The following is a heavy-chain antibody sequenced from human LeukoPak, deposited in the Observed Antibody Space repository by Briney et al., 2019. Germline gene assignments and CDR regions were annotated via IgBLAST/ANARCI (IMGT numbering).Heavy chain of an antibody. CDR2: INHSGST. CDR1: GGSFSGYY. Sequence: SETLSLTCAVYGGSFSGYYWSWIRQPPGKGLEWIGEINHSGSTNYNPSLKSRVTISVDTSKNQSSLKLSSVTAADTAVYYCARHGTPESSRYSGYDFRWIFDYWGQGTLVTVSS. V-gene: IGHV4-34*01. D-gene: IGHD5-12*01. CDR3: ARHGTPESSRYSGYDFRWIFDY. J-gene: IGHJ4*02.